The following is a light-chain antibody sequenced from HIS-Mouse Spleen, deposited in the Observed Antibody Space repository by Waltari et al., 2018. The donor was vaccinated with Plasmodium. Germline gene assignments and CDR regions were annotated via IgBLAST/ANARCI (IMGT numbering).Light chain of an antibody. CDR1: ALPKKY. CDR3: NTPDSNGNHWV. J-gene: IGLJ3*02. Sequence: SYELTQPPSVSVSPGQTARITCPGDALPKKYAYWYQEKSGQAPVLVSYEDSKRPAGIPERFSGSSSGTMATLTISGAQVEDEADYYSNTPDSNGNHWVFGGGTRLTVL. CDR2: EDS. V-gene: IGLV3-10*01.